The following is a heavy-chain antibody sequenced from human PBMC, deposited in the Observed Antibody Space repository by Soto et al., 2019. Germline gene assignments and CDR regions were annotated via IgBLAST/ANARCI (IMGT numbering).Heavy chain of an antibody. CDR3: AGDPDSHYNDSHAYSYP. CDR1: GGTFSSYA. CDR2: IIPIFGTA. V-gene: IGHV1-69*06. D-gene: IGHD3-22*01. Sequence: SVKVSCKASGGTFSSYAISWVRQAPGQGLEWMGGIIPIFGTADYAQKFQGRVTITADKFTGTAYMELTRLRSDDTAVYYCAGDPDSHYNDSHAYSYPWGQGTLVTVSS. J-gene: IGHJ5*02.